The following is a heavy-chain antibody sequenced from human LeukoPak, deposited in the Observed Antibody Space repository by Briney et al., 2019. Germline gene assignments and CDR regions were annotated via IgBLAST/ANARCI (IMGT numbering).Heavy chain of an antibody. Sequence: GGSLRLSCAASGFTFSDYYMGWIRQAPGKGLEWLSSISESGGRIFYRDSVKGRFTSSRDNAKKSVFLQMNSLRVEDTAVYYCARDRTVTPTLNWFDPWGQGTLVTVSS. J-gene: IGHJ5*02. CDR3: ARDRTVTPTLNWFDP. D-gene: IGHD4-11*01. CDR2: ISESGGRI. CDR1: GFTFSDYY. V-gene: IGHV3-11*04.